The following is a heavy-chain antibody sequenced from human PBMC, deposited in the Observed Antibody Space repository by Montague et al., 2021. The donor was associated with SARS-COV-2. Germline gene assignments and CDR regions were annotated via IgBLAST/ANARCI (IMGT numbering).Heavy chain of an antibody. CDR1: GASINSRY. D-gene: IGHD3-16*01. V-gene: IGHV4-59*08. J-gene: IGHJ5*02. CDR3: ARQGGSNYGWFDP. Sequence: SETLSLTCTVSGASINSRYWSWIRQPPGKGLEWIGYYYSGSTKYNPSLKSRVTLSVDTAKNQFSVKVTSVTAADTAVYYGARQGGSNYGWFDPWGQGTLVTVSS. CDR2: YYSGST.